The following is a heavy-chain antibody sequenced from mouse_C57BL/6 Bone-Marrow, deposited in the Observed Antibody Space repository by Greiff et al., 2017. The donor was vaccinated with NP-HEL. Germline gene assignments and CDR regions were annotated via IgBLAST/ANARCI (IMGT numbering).Heavy chain of an antibody. D-gene: IGHD1-3*01. Sequence: EVMLVESGGGLVKPGGSLKLSCAASGFTFSSYAMSWVRQTPEKRLEWVANISDDGSYTSSPDNVKGRFTISSDNDKNKPYMTMSHLKSEDTAMYYGERYKNHRTPYYFDDWGQGTTRTVSS. CDR1: GFTFSSYA. CDR2: ISDDGSYT. V-gene: IGHV5-4*03. CDR3: ERYKNHRTPYYFDD. J-gene: IGHJ2*01.